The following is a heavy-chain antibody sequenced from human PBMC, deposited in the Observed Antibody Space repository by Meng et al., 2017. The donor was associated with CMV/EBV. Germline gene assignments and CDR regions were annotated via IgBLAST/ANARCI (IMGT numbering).Heavy chain of an antibody. CDR3: ARERSESGGVIIDY. CDR2: MNPNSGNT. D-gene: IGHD3-10*01. J-gene: IGHJ4*02. V-gene: IGHV1-8*01. Sequence: ASVKVSCKASGYTSTSYDINWVRQATGQGLEWMGWMNPNSGNTGYAQRFQGRVTMTRNTSISTAYMELSSLRSEDTAVYYCARERSESGGVIIDYWGQGTLVTVSS. CDR1: GYTSTSYD.